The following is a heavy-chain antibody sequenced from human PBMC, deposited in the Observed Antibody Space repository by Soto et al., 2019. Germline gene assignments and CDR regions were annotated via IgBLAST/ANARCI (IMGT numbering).Heavy chain of an antibody. D-gene: IGHD3-9*01. V-gene: IGHV3-9*01. CDR2: IRWNSGSI. Sequence: PGGSLRLSCAASGFTFSTYTMHWVRQAPGKGLEWVEVIRWNSGSIGYADSVKGRFTISRDNAKKSLYLQMNSLRAEDTALYYCASGRGYDILTGYYPYFDYWGQGTLVTVSS. J-gene: IGHJ4*02. CDR3: ASGRGYDILTGYYPYFDY. CDR1: GFTFSTYT.